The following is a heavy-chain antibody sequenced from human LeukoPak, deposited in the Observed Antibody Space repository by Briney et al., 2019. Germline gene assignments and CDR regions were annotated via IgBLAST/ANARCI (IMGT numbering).Heavy chain of an antibody. D-gene: IGHD7-27*01. CDR1: GYTFIDYF. CDR3: ARDLSSTSNWEFDY. Sequence: GASVKVSCKTSGYTFIDYFIHWVRQAPGQGHEWMGRVNPNNGDTYYAQDFQGRVTMTTDTSISTAYIELSRLTPDDTPVYYCARDLSSTSNWEFDYWGQGTLVTVSS. CDR2: VNPNNGDT. J-gene: IGHJ4*02. V-gene: IGHV1-2*06.